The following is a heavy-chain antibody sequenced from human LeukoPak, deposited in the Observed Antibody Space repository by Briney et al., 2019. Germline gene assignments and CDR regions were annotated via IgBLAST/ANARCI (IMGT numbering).Heavy chain of an antibody. Sequence: ASVKVSCKASGYTFTGYYMHWVRQAPGQGLEWMGRINPNSGGTNYAQKFQGRVTMTRDTSISTAYMELSRLRSDDTAVYYCARTDLDCSSTSCYTSGSRWPYYYYYMDVWGKGTTVTVSS. CDR3: ARTDLDCSSTSCYTSGSRWPYYYYYMDV. CDR2: INPNSGGT. D-gene: IGHD2-2*02. CDR1: GYTFTGYY. V-gene: IGHV1-2*06. J-gene: IGHJ6*03.